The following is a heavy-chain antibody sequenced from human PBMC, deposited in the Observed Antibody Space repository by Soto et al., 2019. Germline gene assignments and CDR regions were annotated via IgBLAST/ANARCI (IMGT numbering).Heavy chain of an antibody. Sequence: KPSETLSLTCTVSGGSISSSSYYWGWIRQPPGKGLEWIGSIYYSGSTYYNPSLKSRVTISVDTSKNQFSLKLSSVTAADTAVYYCARQYVTIFGVVGKTGYYGMDVWGQGTTVTVSS. J-gene: IGHJ6*02. CDR2: IYYSGST. D-gene: IGHD3-3*01. V-gene: IGHV4-39*01. CDR3: ARQYVTIFGVVGKTGYYGMDV. CDR1: GGSISSSSYY.